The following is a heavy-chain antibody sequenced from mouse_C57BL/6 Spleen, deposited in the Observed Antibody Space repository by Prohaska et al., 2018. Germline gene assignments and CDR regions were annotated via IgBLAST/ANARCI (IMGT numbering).Heavy chain of an antibody. D-gene: IGHD4-1*01. V-gene: IGHV4-1*01. Sequence: EVKLLQSGGGLVQPGGSLKLSCAASGIDFSRYWMSWVRRAPGKGLELIGEIKPDSSTINYAPSLKDKCIISRDNAKNTPYLQMSKVRSEDTALYYCASPNWDWYFDVWGTGTTVTVSS. J-gene: IGHJ1*03. CDR3: ASPNWDWYFDV. CDR1: GIDFSRYW. CDR2: IKPDSSTI.